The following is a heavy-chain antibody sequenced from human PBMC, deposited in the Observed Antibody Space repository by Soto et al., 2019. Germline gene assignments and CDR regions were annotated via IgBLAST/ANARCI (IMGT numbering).Heavy chain of an antibody. CDR3: AKFSTVTASNFDY. Sequence: GGSLRLSCAASGFTFSSYWMHWVRQAPGKGLVWVSRINSDGSSTSYADSVKGRFTISRDNAKNTLYLQMNSLRAEDTAVYYCAKFSTVTASNFDYWGQGTLVTVSS. J-gene: IGHJ4*02. D-gene: IGHD4-17*01. CDR2: INSDGSST. CDR1: GFTFSSYW. V-gene: IGHV3-74*01.